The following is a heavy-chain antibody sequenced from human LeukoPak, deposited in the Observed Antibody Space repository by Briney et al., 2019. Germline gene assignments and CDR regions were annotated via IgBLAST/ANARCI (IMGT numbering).Heavy chain of an antibody. D-gene: IGHD5-12*01. J-gene: IGHJ4*02. Sequence: GGSLRLSCAASGFTVSSNYMSWVRQAPGKGLEWVAVMYSGGSTDYADSVKGRFIISRDNSENTLYLQMNSLSPEDTAVLYCARGGRGYVIDYWGQGTLVTVSS. V-gene: IGHV3-66*01. CDR3: ARGGRGYVIDY. CDR1: GFTVSSNY. CDR2: MYSGGST.